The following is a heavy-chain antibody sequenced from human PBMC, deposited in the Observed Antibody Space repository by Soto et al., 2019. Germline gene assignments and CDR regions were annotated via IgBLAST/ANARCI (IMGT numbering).Heavy chain of an antibody. D-gene: IGHD2-21*02. CDR1: GFNFTNHW. J-gene: IGHJ5*02. Sequence: VHLVESGGGLVQPGGSLRLSCAASGFNFTNHWMHWVRQAPGKGLVWVSRNTSDGKSKAYAESVKGRFAISRDNAKNTVYLQMNGLTVEDTAVYYCARESGDWPLNWFDPWGQGTLVTVSS. CDR3: ARESGDWPLNWFDP. CDR2: NTSDGKSK. V-gene: IGHV3-74*01.